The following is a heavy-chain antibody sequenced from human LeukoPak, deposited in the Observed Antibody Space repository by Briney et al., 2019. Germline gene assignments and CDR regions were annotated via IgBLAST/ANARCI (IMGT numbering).Heavy chain of an antibody. J-gene: IGHJ5*02. D-gene: IGHD3-9*01. Sequence: SETLSLTCAVYGGSFSGYYWSWIRQPPGKGLEWTGEINHSGSTNYNPSLKSRVTISVDTSKNQFSLRLSSVTAADTAVYYCARGDYDILPWGQGTLVTVSS. CDR2: INHSGST. V-gene: IGHV4-34*01. CDR3: ARGDYDILP. CDR1: GGSFSGYY.